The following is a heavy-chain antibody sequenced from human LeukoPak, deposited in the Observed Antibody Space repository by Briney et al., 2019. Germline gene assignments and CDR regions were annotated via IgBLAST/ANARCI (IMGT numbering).Heavy chain of an antibody. CDR2: INHSGST. CDR3: ATVSTYYYYYYMDV. Sequence: SETLSLTCAVYGGSFSGYYWSWIRQPPGKGLEWIGEINHSGSTNYNPSLKSRVTISVDTSKNQFSLKLSSVTAADTAVYYCATVSTYYYYYYMDVWGKGTTVTISS. CDR1: GGSFSGYY. J-gene: IGHJ6*03. D-gene: IGHD2-8*01. V-gene: IGHV4-34*01.